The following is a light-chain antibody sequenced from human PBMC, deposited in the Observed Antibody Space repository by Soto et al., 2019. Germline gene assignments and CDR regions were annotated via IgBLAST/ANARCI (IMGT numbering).Light chain of an antibody. CDR1: SSDVGGYNY. CDR3: CSYAGSYTSWV. J-gene: IGLJ3*02. V-gene: IGLV2-11*01. Sequence: QSALTQPRSVSGSPGQSVTISCTGTSSDVGGYNYVSWYQQLPGKAPKLMIYDVSKRPSGVPDRFSGSKSGNTASLTISGLQAEDEADYYCCSYAGSYTSWVFGGGTKLTVL. CDR2: DVS.